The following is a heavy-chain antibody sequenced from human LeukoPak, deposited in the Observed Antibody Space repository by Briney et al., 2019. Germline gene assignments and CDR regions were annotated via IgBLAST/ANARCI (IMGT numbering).Heavy chain of an antibody. CDR3: ARGGRSHYGSGSPTFDY. J-gene: IGHJ4*02. V-gene: IGHV3-30-3*01. CDR1: GFTFSSYA. D-gene: IGHD3-10*01. CDR2: ISYDGSNK. Sequence: GGSLRLSCAASGFTFSSYAMHWVRQAPGKGLEWVAVISYDGSNKYYADSVKGRFTISRDNSKNTLYLQMNSLRAEDTAVYHCARGGRSHYGSGSPTFDYWGQGTLVTVSS.